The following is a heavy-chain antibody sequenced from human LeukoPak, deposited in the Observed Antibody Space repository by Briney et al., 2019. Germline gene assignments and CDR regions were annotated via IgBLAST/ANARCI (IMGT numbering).Heavy chain of an antibody. CDR2: VNQDGSEK. V-gene: IGHV3-7*01. J-gene: IGHJ4*02. CDR1: GLTFTSYW. CDR3: ARVGDSSGWQYYLDY. D-gene: IGHD6-19*01. Sequence: PGGSLRLSCAASGLTFTSYWTNWVRQAPGKGLEWVANVNQDGSEKNYVDSVKGRSTISRDNAKNSLYLQMNSLRAEDTAVYYCARVGDSSGWQYYLDYWGQGTLVTVSS.